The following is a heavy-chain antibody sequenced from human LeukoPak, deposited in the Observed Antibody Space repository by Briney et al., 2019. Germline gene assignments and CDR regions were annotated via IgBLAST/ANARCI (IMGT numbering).Heavy chain of an antibody. V-gene: IGHV3-53*01. Sequence: QLGGSLKLSCAASGFTVTNNYMGWVRQAPGKGLEWVSLIYSGGATDYAASVKGRFTISRDNSKNTLYLQMDSLRAEDTAVYYCAKGGYTTWFDPWGQGTLVTVSS. CDR3: AKGGYTTWFDP. J-gene: IGHJ5*02. CDR1: GFTVTNNY. D-gene: IGHD2-15*01. CDR2: IYSGGAT.